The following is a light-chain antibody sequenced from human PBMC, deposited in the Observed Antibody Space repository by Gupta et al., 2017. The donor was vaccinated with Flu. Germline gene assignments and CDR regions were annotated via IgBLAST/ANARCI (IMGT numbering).Light chain of an antibody. CDR2: EVS. CDR3: SSYTSSSTLV. CDR1: SSDVGGYNY. V-gene: IGLV2-14*01. Sequence: SITISCTGTSSDVGGYNYVSWYQQHPGTAPNLMIYEVSNRPSGVSNRFSGSKTGNTASLTISGPQDEDEADYYCSSYTSSSTLVFGGGTKLTVL. J-gene: IGLJ2*01.